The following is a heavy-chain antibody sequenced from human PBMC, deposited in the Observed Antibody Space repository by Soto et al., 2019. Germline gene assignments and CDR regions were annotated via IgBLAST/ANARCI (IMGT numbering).Heavy chain of an antibody. J-gene: IGHJ6*02. CDR2: IYYSGST. V-gene: IGHV4-31*03. CDR1: GGSISSGGYY. Sequence: PSETLSLTCTVSGGSISSGGYYWSWIRQHPGKGLEWIGYIYYSGSTYYNPSLKSRVTISVDTSKNQFSLKLSSVTAADTAVYYCARVFPSNSSSWYYYYYYYGMDVWGQGTTVTVSS. CDR3: ARVFPSNSSSWYYYYYYYGMDV. D-gene: IGHD6-13*01.